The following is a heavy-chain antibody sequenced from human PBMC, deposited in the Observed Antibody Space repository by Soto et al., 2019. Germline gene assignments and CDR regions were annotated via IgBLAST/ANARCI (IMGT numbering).Heavy chain of an antibody. CDR2: ISYDGSNK. Sequence: QVPLVESGGGVVQPGRSLRLSCAASGFTFSSYGMHWVRQAPGKGLEWVAVISYDGSNKYYADSVKGRFTISRDNSKNTLYLQMNSLRAEDTAVYYCAKGYSSGWYLDYWGQGTLVTVSS. CDR3: AKGYSSGWYLDY. D-gene: IGHD6-19*01. J-gene: IGHJ4*02. CDR1: GFTFSSYG. V-gene: IGHV3-30*18.